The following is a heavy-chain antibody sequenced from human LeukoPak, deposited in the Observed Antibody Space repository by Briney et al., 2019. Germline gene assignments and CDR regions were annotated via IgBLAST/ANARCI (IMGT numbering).Heavy chain of an antibody. CDR1: GYTLTELS. Sequence: ASVKVSCKVSGYTLTELSMHWVRQAPGKGLEWMGGFDPEDGETIYAQKFRGRVTMTEDTSTDTAYMELSSLRSEDTAVYYCARDDGGDFNDAFDIWGQGTMVTISS. V-gene: IGHV1-24*01. D-gene: IGHD2-21*02. J-gene: IGHJ3*02. CDR2: FDPEDGET. CDR3: ARDDGGDFNDAFDI.